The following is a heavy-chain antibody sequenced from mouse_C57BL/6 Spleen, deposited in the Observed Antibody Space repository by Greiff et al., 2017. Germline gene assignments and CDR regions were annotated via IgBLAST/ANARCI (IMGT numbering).Heavy chain of an antibody. J-gene: IGHJ4*01. CDR3: ARRDYTYYYAMDY. V-gene: IGHV1-52*01. Sequence: VKLQQPGAELVRPGSSVKLSCKASGYTFTSYWMHWVKQRPIQGLEWIGNIDPSDSETHYNQKFKDKATLTVDKSSSTAYMQLSSLTSEDSAVYYCARRDYTYYYAMDYWGQGTSVTVSS. CDR2: IDPSDSET. D-gene: IGHD2-12*01. CDR1: GYTFTSYW.